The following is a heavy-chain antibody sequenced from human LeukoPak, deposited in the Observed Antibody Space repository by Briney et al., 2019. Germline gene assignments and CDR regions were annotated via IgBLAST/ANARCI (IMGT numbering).Heavy chain of an antibody. CDR1: GFTFSSYE. D-gene: IGHD3-10*01. CDR3: ARDGGIWFGELKTPYYFDY. Sequence: PGGSLRLSCAASGFTFSSYEMNWVRQAPGKGLEWVSYISSSGSTIYYADSVKGRFTISRDNAKNSPYLQMNSLRAEDTAVYYCARDGGIWFGELKTPYYFDYWGQGTLVTVSS. V-gene: IGHV3-48*03. CDR2: ISSSGSTI. J-gene: IGHJ4*02.